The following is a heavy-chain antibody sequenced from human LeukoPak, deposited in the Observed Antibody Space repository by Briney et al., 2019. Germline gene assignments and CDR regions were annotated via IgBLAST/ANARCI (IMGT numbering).Heavy chain of an antibody. Sequence: GGSLRLSCAASGFTFSSYGMHWVRQAPGKGLEWVAVISYDGSNKYYADSVKGRFTISRDNSKNTLYLQMNSLRAEDTAVYYCARDPDGDYEGDVDYWGQGTLVTVSS. V-gene: IGHV3-30*03. D-gene: IGHD4-17*01. CDR3: ARDPDGDYEGDVDY. J-gene: IGHJ4*02. CDR2: ISYDGSNK. CDR1: GFTFSSYG.